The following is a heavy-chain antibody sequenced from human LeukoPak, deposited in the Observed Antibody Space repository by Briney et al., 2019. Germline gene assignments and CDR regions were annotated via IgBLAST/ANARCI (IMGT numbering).Heavy chain of an antibody. J-gene: IGHJ4*02. CDR3: ARDSPEWYVWGSYRHDFDY. CDR1: GYTFTSYA. Sequence: ASVKVSCKASGYTFTSYAMNWVRQAPGQGLEWMGWINTNTGNPTYAQGFTGRFVFSLDTSVSTAYLQISSLKAEDTAVYYCARDSPEWYVWGSYRHDFDYWGQGTLVTVSS. CDR2: INTNTGNP. V-gene: IGHV7-4-1*02. D-gene: IGHD3-16*02.